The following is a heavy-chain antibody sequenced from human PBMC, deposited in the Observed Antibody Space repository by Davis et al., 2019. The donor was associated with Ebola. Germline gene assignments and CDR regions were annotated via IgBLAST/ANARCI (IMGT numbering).Heavy chain of an antibody. J-gene: IGHJ6*04. CDR3: AKDLRGTTFGGV. Sequence: GESLKISCAASGFTFSIYAMSWVRQAPGKGLEWVSVIGGLDGATYYADSVKGRFTISRDNSENTLYLQMNSLRAEDTAVYYCAKDLRGTTFGGVWGKGTTVTVSS. CDR1: GFTFSIYA. V-gene: IGHV3-23*01. D-gene: IGHD3-3*01. CDR2: IGGLDGAT.